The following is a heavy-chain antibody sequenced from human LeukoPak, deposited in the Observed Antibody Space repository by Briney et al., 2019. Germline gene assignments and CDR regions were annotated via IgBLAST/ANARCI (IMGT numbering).Heavy chain of an antibody. CDR1: GYTFTSYG. D-gene: IGHD6-6*01. CDR3: ARDNPSSPSLSSWFDP. Sequence: GASVKVSCKASGYTFTSYGISWVRQAPGQGLEWMGWISAYNGNTNYAQKLQGRVTMTTDTSTSTAYMELRSLRSDDTAVYYCARDNPSSPSLSSWFDPWGQGTLVTVSS. CDR2: ISAYNGNT. V-gene: IGHV1-18*01. J-gene: IGHJ5*02.